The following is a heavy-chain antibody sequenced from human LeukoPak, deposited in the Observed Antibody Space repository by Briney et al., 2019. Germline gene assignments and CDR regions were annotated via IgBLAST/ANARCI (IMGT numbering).Heavy chain of an antibody. CDR1: GFTFSSYA. Sequence: GGSLRLSCAASGFTFSSYAMSWVRQAPGKGLEWVSAISGSGGSTYYADSVKGRFTISRDNSKNTLYLQMNSLRAEDTAVYYCVNLESPRIALLGWGQGTLVTVSS. CDR3: VNLESPRIALLG. J-gene: IGHJ4*02. CDR2: ISGSGGST. V-gene: IGHV3-23*01. D-gene: IGHD6-13*01.